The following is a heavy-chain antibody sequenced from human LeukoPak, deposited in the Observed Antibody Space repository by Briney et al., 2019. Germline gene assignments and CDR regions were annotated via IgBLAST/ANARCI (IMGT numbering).Heavy chain of an antibody. CDR1: GGSFSGYY. V-gene: IGHV4-34*01. CDR3: ARTQQLGNWFDP. D-gene: IGHD6-13*01. CDR2: INHSGST. J-gene: IGHJ5*02. Sequence: SETLSLTCAVYGGSFSGYYWSWIRQPPGKGLEWIGEINHSGSTNYNPSLKSRVTISVDTSKNQFSLKLSSVTAADTAVYYCARTQQLGNWFDPWGRGTLVTVSS.